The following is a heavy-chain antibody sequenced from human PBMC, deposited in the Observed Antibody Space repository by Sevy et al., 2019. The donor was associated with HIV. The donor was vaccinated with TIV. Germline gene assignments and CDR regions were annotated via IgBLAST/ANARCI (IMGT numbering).Heavy chain of an antibody. J-gene: IGHJ6*02. V-gene: IGHV3-7*03. CDR1: DFIFENYW. Sequence: GGSLRLSCGASDFIFENYWMTWVRQTSGQGLEWVATIKLDGSDKYYGDSVKSRFTISRDNSKKSLYLQMNSLRAEYTAVYFCARGHYAMDVWGQGTTVTVSS. CDR2: IKLDGSDK. CDR3: ARGHYAMDV.